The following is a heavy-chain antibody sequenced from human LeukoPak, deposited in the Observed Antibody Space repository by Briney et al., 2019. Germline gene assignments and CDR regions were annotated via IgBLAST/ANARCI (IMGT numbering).Heavy chain of an antibody. CDR3: ARRVLPYYYYMDV. CDR1: GFTFSSYG. CDR2: IRFDETNK. V-gene: IGHV3-30*02. J-gene: IGHJ6*03. D-gene: IGHD3-10*01. Sequence: GGSLRLSCIASGFTFSSYGMYWVRQAPGKGLEWVAFIRFDETNKYYADSVKGRFTISRDNSKNTLYLQMGSLRAEDMAVYYCARRVLPYYYYMDVWGKGTTVTISS.